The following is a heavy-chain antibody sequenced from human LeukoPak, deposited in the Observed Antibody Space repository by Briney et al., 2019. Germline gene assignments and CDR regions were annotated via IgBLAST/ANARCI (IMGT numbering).Heavy chain of an antibody. CDR1: GFTFSSYA. CDR2: ISGSGGST. D-gene: IGHD3-10*01. J-gene: IGHJ4*02. Sequence: GGSLRLSCTASGFTFSSYAMSWVRQAPGKGLGWVSAISGSGGSTYYADSVKGRFTISRDNSKNTLYLQMNSLRAADTAVYYCAKAPSGTGVYFDYWGQGTLVTVSS. V-gene: IGHV3-23*01. CDR3: AKAPSGTGVYFDY.